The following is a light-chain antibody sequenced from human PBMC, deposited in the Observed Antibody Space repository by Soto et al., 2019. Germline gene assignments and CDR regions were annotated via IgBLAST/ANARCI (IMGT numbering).Light chain of an antibody. CDR2: EVS. CDR3: CSYGGSRTVV. Sequence: QSVLTQPASVSGSPGQSITISCTGTSSDVGTYNLVSWYQQHPGKVPKLMIYEVSKRPAGVSNRFSGSKSGNTASLTISGLQAEDEDDYYRCSYGGSRTVVFGGGTQLTAL. CDR1: SSDVGTYNL. J-gene: IGLJ2*01. V-gene: IGLV2-23*02.